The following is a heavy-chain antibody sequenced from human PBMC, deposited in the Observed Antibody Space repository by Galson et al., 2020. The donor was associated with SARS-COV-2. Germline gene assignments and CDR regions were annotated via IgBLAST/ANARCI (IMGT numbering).Heavy chain of an antibody. Sequence: QLGESLKISCAASGFAFSDSAMHWVRQASGKGLEWVGRIRSKPNNYATTYAASVKGRFIISRDDSKNTTFLQLNSLKTEYTAVYYCTRLPELYTSSWYGRYFDLWGRGTLVTVSS. CDR3: TRLPELYTSSWYGRYFDL. CDR2: IRSKPNNYAT. D-gene: IGHD6-13*01. J-gene: IGHJ2*01. V-gene: IGHV3-73*01. CDR1: GFAFSDSA.